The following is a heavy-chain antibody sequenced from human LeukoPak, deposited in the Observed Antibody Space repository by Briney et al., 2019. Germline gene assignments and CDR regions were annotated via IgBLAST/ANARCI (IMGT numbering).Heavy chain of an antibody. J-gene: IGHJ4*02. CDR1: GGSISSSSYY. CDR3: ARDTKN. Sequence: PSETLSLTCTVSGGSISSSSYYWGWIRQPPGKGLEWIGIIYYSGSTYYNPSLKSRLTISVDMSKNQFSLRLSSVTAADTAVYYCARDTKNWGQGTLVTVSS. CDR2: IYYSGST. V-gene: IGHV4-39*02. D-gene: IGHD3-3*01.